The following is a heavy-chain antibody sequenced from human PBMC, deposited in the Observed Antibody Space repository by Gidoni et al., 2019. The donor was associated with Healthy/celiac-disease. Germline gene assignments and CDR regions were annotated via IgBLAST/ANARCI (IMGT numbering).Heavy chain of an antibody. CDR2: INPNSGGT. CDR3: ARVEANDYGGNPGPDY. V-gene: IGHV1-2*02. D-gene: IGHD4-17*01. CDR1: GYTFTGYY. J-gene: IGHJ4*02. Sequence: QVELVQSGAEVKKPGASVKVSCKASGYTFTGYYMHWVRQAPGQGLEWMGWINPNSGGTNYAQKFQGRVTMTRDTSISTAYMELSRLRSDDTAVYYCARVEANDYGGNPGPDYWGQGTLVTVSS.